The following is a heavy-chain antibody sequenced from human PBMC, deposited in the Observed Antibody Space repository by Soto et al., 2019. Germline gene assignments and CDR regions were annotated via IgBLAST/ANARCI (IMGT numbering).Heavy chain of an antibody. D-gene: IGHD6-19*01. J-gene: IGHJ6*02. V-gene: IGHV4-39*01. CDR2: IYYSGST. CDR3: ARHEEYSSGWASYYYYYGMDV. CDR1: GGSISSSSYY. Sequence: PSETLSLTCTVSGGSISSSSYYWGWIRQPPGKGLEWIGSIYYSGSTYYNPSLKSRVTISVDTSKNQFSLKLSSVTAADTAVYYCARHEEYSSGWASYYYYYGMDVWGQGTTVTVSS.